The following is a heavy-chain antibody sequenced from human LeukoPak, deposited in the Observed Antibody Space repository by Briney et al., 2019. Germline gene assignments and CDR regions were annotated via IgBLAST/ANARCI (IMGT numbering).Heavy chain of an antibody. CDR2: IYYSGST. D-gene: IGHD4-17*01. CDR3: ARAGARAIDY. V-gene: IGHV4-59*01. J-gene: IGHJ4*02. Sequence: PSETLSLTCTVSGGSISSYYWSWIRQPPGKGLEWIGYIYYSGSTNYNPSLRSRVTISVDTSKNQFSLKLSSVTAADTAVYYCARAGARAIDYWGQGTLVTVSS. CDR1: GGSISSYY.